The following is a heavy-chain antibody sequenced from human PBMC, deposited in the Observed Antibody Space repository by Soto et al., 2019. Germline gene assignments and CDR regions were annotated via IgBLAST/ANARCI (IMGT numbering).Heavy chain of an antibody. V-gene: IGHV1-2*02. J-gene: IGHJ4*02. D-gene: IGHD3-22*01. CDR1: GYTFTDYY. Sequence: QVQLVQSGAAVKKPGASVKVSCKASGYTFTDYYVHWVRQAPGQGLEWMGWINPNSGGTKSAQKFQGRVTMTRDTSISTAYMELSRLRSDDTAVHYCVRRKGDYYDSSGYHYYFDYWGQGTLVTVSS. CDR3: VRRKGDYYDSSGYHYYFDY. CDR2: INPNSGGT.